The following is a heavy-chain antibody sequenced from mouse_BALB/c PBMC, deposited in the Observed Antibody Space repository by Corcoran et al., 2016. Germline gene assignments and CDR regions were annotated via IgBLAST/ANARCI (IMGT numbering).Heavy chain of an antibody. J-gene: IGHJ4*01. Sequence: QIQLVQSGPELKKPGETVKISCKASGYTFTNYGMNWVKQAPGKGLKWMGWINTYTGEPTYADDIKGRFAFSLENSASTAYLQINNLKNEDMATYFCAREPYAMDYWGQGTSVTVSS. CDR3: AREPYAMDY. V-gene: IGHV9-1*02. CDR1: GYTFTNYG. CDR2: INTYTGEP.